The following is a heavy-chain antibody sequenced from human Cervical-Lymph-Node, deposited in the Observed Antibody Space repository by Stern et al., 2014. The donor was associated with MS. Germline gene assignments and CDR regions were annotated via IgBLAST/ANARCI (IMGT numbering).Heavy chain of an antibody. Sequence: QVQLVESGAEVKTPGSSVKVSCKASGGTFSSSYAVSWVRQAPGQGLEWMGRTIPLLHWPSYAQRFQTRLTITADKSTGTVYMNLTNLTSEDTAVYYCARGTVSNRPAATLHNLFDPWGQGTLVTVSS. CDR1: GGTFSSSYA. CDR3: ARGTVSNRPAATLHNLFDP. D-gene: IGHD2-15*01. J-gene: IGHJ5*02. CDR2: TIPLLHWP. V-gene: IGHV1-69*09.